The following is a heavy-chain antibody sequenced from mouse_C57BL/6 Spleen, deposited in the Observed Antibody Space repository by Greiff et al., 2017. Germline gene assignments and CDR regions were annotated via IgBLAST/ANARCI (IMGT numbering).Heavy chain of an antibody. CDR3: AREGYYGSRTGAMDD. J-gene: IGHJ4*01. V-gene: IGHV1-63*01. CDR2: IYPGGGYT. D-gene: IGHD1-1*01. CDR1: GYTFTNYW. Sequence: VQLQQSGAELVRPGTSVKMSCKASGYTFTNYWIGWAKQRPGHGLEWIGDIYPGGGYTNYNEKFKGKATLTADKSSSTAYMQFSSLTSEDSAIYYCAREGYYGSRTGAMDDWGQGTSVTVSS.